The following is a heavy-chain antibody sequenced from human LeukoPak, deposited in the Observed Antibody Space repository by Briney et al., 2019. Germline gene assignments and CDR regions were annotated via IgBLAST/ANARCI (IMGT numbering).Heavy chain of an antibody. CDR1: GGTFSSYA. CDR2: IIPIFGTA. Sequence: SVKVSCKASGGTFSSYAISWVRQAPGQGLEWMGGIIPIFGTANYAQKFQGRDTITADESTSTAYMELSSLRSEDTAVYYCARAPPYYDILTGYHDAFDIWGQGTMVTVSS. CDR3: ARAPPYYDILTGYHDAFDI. D-gene: IGHD3-9*01. J-gene: IGHJ3*02. V-gene: IGHV1-69*13.